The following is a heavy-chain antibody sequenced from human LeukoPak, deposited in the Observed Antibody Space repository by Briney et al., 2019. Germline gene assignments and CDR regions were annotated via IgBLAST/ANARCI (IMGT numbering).Heavy chain of an antibody. V-gene: IGHV4-34*01. Sequence: KPSETLSLTCAVYGGSFSGYYWSWIRQPPGKGLEWIGEINHSGSTNYNPSLKSRVTISVDTSKNQFSLKLSSVTAADTAVYYCARSGSYYGEYDYWGQGTLVTVSS. D-gene: IGHD1-26*01. J-gene: IGHJ4*02. CDR2: INHSGST. CDR3: ARSGSYYGEYDY. CDR1: GGSFSGYY.